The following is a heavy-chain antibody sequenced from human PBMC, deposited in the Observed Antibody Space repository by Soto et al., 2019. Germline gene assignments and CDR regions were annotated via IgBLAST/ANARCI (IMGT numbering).Heavy chain of an antibody. CDR3: ARHKQWVVPNWFDP. J-gene: IGHJ5*02. D-gene: IGHD6-19*01. CDR1: GGSISSSSYY. V-gene: IGHV4-39*01. Sequence: QLQLQESGPGLVKPSETLSLTCTVSGGSISSSSYYWGWIRQPPGKGLEWIGSIYYSGSTYYNPSLKSRVTISVDTSKNQFSLKLSSVTAADTAVYYCARHKQWVVPNWFDPWGQGTLVTVSS. CDR2: IYYSGST.